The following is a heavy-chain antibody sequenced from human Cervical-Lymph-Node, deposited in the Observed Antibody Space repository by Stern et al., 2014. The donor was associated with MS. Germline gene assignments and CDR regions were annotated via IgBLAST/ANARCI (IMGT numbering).Heavy chain of an antibody. CDR3: TKAWGH. J-gene: IGHJ1*01. CDR2: MNPDSGDT. CDR1: GYLFTSDD. D-gene: IGHD7-27*01. Sequence: QVQLVQSGAEVSKPGASVRLSCKASGYLFTSDDINWVRQASGQGLEWMGWMNPDSGDTGFDQKFRGRVTMTRDIATSTAYMELSSLTSEDSAVYYCTKAWGHGGRGTQVTVSS. V-gene: IGHV1-8*01.